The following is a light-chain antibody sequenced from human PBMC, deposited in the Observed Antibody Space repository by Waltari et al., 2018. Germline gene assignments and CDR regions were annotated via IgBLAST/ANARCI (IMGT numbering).Light chain of an antibody. Sequence: IVLTQSPGTLSLSPGDRATLSCWASQSVGGTLAWYQQKPGQAPRLLIYGASSRATASPDRFCGSESGTEFSHTSCRLEAEDFGVYYCQHYVRLPATFGQGTKVEIK. CDR3: QHYVRLPAT. CDR1: QSVGGT. V-gene: IGKV3-20*01. CDR2: GAS. J-gene: IGKJ1*01.